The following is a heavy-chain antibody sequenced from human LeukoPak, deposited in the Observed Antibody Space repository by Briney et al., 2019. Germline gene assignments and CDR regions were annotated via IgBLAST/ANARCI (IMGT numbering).Heavy chain of an antibody. CDR2: IIPIFGTA. Sequence: SVKVSCKASGGTFSSYAISWVRQAPGQGLEWMGGIIPIFGTANYAQKFQGRVTITADESTSTAYMELSSLRSEDTAVYYCARTMGSSSWSLDYWGQGTLVTVSS. D-gene: IGHD6-13*01. V-gene: IGHV1-69*13. CDR1: GGTFSSYA. J-gene: IGHJ4*02. CDR3: ARTMGSSSWSLDY.